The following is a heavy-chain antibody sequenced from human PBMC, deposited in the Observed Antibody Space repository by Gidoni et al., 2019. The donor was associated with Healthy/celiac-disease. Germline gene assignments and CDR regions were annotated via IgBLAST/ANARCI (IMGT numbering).Heavy chain of an antibody. V-gene: IGHV3-23*01. J-gene: IGHJ4*02. Sequence: EVQLLESGGGLVQPGGSLRLSCAASGGTWSSSAMSWVRQAPGKGLEWVSAISGSGGSTYYADSVKGRFTISRDNSNNTLYLQMNSLRAEYTAVYYCANFNGIAARRFFDYWGQGTLVTVSS. D-gene: IGHD6-6*01. CDR3: ANFNGIAARRFFDY. CDR1: GGTWSSSA. CDR2: ISGSGGST.